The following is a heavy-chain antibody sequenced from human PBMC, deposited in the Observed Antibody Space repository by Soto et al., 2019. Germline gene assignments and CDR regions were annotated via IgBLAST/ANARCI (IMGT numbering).Heavy chain of an antibody. D-gene: IGHD1-26*01. CDR3: ARDGSGAYINWFDP. CDR1: GCSISSYY. V-gene: IGHV4-59*01. J-gene: IGHJ5*02. CDR2: IYYSGST. Sequence: XETLSLTCTVAGCSISSYYWSWIRQPPGKGLEWIGYIYYSGSTNYNPSLKSRVTISVDTSKNQFSLKLSSVTAADTAVYYCARDGSGAYINWFDPWGQGTLVTV.